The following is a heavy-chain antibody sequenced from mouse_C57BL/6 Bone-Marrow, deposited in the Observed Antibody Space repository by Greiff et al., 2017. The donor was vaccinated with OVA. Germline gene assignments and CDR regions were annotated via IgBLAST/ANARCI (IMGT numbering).Heavy chain of an antibody. V-gene: IGHV1-82*01. Sequence: QVQLQQSGPELVKPGASVKISCKASGYAFSSSWMNWVKQRPGKGLEWIGRIYPGDGDTNYNGKFKGKATLTADKSSSTAYMQLSSLTSEDSAVYFCHYYGSHYYAMDYWGQGTSVTVSS. J-gene: IGHJ4*01. CDR1: GYAFSSSW. CDR3: HYYGSHYYAMDY. CDR2: IYPGDGDT. D-gene: IGHD1-1*01.